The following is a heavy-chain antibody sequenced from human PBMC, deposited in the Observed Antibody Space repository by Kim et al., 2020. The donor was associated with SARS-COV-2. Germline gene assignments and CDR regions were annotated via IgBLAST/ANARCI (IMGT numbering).Heavy chain of an antibody. CDR3: ARGDYSNYSYYFDY. J-gene: IGHJ4*02. D-gene: IGHD4-4*01. V-gene: IGHV4-34*01. Sequence: NPSLKSQVTISVDTSKNQFSLKLSSVTAADTAVYYCARGDYSNYSYYFDYWGQGTLVTVSS.